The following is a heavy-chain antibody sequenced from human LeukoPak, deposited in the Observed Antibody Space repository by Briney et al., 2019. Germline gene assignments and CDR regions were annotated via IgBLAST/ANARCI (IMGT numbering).Heavy chain of an antibody. D-gene: IGHD5-18*01. CDR1: GFTSSNSG. CDR2: ISAYGGST. CDR3: AKVSGYSYGYFDY. J-gene: IGHJ4*02. V-gene: IGHV3-23*01. Sequence: GGSLRLSCAASGFTSSNSGMTWVRQAPGKWLEWVSTISAYGGSTDYADSVKGRLTNSTDNSKNTPYLQMNSLRADDTAVYYCAKVSGYSYGYFDYWGQGPLVTVSS.